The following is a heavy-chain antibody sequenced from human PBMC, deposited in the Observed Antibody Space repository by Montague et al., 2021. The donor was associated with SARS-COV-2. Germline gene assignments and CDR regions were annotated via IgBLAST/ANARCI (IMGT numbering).Heavy chain of an antibody. CDR3: ARDNYYYDTSGYPDY. CDR1: GFIFSDFS. D-gene: IGHD3-22*01. J-gene: IGHJ4*02. Sequence: SLRLSCAASGFIFSDFSMNWVRQAPGKGLEWVSAISSTTNFMFYTDSVKGRFTISRDNAKNSLYLQMNSLRAEDTAVYYCARDNYYYDTSGYPDYWGQGTLVTVSS. V-gene: IGHV3-21*01. CDR2: ISSTTNFM.